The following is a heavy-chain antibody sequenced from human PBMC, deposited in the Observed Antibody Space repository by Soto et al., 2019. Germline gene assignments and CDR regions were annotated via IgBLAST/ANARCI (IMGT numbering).Heavy chain of an antibody. CDR3: AREGDARWLDS. CDR2: LKDRSQNYAT. D-gene: IGHD1-26*01. J-gene: IGHJ5*01. V-gene: IGHV3-72*01. CDR1: GFSVRGWY. Sequence: EVQLVESGGDLVQPGGSARLSCAASGFSVRGWYMDWVRQAPGKGLEWVARLKDRSQNYATEYAASVKGRFTVSRHPSQNSIFLQMNSLKIEDTAVYYCAREGDARWLDSWGQGTLVTVS.